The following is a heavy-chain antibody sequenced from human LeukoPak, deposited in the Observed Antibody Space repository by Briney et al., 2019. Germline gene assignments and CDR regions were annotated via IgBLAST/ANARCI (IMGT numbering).Heavy chain of an antibody. Sequence: ASVKVSCKASGYTFTSYYLHWVRQAPGQGLEWMGIINPGEGNTNYAQKFQGRVTMTRDTSTSTVYMELSSLRAEDAAVYYCARAGDTTGYYLGSRFDYWGQGSL. V-gene: IGHV1-46*01. D-gene: IGHD3-9*01. CDR2: INPGEGNT. CDR1: GYTFTSYY. CDR3: ARAGDTTGYYLGSRFDY. J-gene: IGHJ4*01.